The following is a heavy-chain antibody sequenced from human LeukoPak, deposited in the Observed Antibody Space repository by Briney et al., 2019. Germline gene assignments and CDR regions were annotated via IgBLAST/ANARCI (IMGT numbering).Heavy chain of an antibody. Sequence: GGSLRLSCAASGFTITNNYISWVRHAPGKGLEWVSVIYSGGSTYYGDSVKGRFTMSRDDSKNTLYLQMNSLRVEDTAVYYCARDPYSSGWYRWFDPWGRGTLVTVSS. J-gene: IGHJ5*02. CDR2: IYSGGST. CDR1: GFTITNNY. CDR3: ARDPYSSGWYRWFDP. D-gene: IGHD6-19*01. V-gene: IGHV3-66*02.